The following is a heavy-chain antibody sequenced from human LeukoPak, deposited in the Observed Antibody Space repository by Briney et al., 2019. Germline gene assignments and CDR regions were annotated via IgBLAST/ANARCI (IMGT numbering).Heavy chain of an antibody. Sequence: SETLSLTCALYGGSFGTYYWFWVRQPPGKGLEWIGEINRSGDTNYNPSLKSRVSISVDTSKNEFSLKLRSVAAADTAVYYCASGWAAVDAYWAQGTLVTVTS. J-gene: IGHJ4*02. D-gene: IGHD6-13*01. CDR3: ASGWAAVDAY. CDR1: GGSFGTYY. V-gene: IGHV4-34*01. CDR2: INRSGDT.